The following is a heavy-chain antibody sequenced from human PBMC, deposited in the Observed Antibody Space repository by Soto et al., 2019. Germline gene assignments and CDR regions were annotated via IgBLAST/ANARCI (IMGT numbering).Heavy chain of an antibody. V-gene: IGHV1-46*01. CDR1: GYTFTSYQ. CDR3: ARDGPPTATGVGPSYTMDV. Sequence: QMQLVQSGAEVKKPGASVKVSCKASGYTFTSYQMHWVRQAPGQGLEWLGIINPSGGRITYAPRFQGRVMMTRDTSTNTDDMELRRLRSDDRAVYYCARDGPPTATGVGPSYTMDVWGPGNTVTVS. D-gene: IGHD3-3*01. J-gene: IGHJ6*02. CDR2: INPSGGRI.